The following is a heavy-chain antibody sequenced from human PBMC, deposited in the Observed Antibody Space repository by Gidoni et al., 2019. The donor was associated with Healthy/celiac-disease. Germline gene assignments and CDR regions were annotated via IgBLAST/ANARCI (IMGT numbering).Heavy chain of an antibody. CDR3: ARVEGGYPTGSAFDI. D-gene: IGHD3-16*02. J-gene: IGHJ3*02. CDR2: IYYSGST. V-gene: IGHV4-30-4*01. CDR1: GGSISCGDYY. Sequence: QLQLLESGPGLVRPSQTLSTTCPVSGGSISCGDYYCCWIRLPPGQRLEWIGYIYYSGSTYYNPSLKSLVTISEDTTKNQFSLRLSSVAAADTAVYYGARVEGGYPTGSAFDIWGQGTMVTVSS.